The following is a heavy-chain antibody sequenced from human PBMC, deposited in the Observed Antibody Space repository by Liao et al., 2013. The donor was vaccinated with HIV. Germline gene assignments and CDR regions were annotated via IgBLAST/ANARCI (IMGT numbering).Heavy chain of an antibody. V-gene: IGHV4-34*01. CDR3: ARLRFFDY. J-gene: IGHJ4*02. D-gene: IGHD3-3*01. CDR1: GGSLSGYY. Sequence: QVQLQESGPGLVKPSETLSLTCAVYGGSLSGYYWSWIRQPPGKGLEWIGEINHSGSTNYNPSLKSRVTISVDTSKKQFSLKLSSLTAADTAVYYCARLRFFDYWGQGSLVTVSS. CDR2: INHSGST.